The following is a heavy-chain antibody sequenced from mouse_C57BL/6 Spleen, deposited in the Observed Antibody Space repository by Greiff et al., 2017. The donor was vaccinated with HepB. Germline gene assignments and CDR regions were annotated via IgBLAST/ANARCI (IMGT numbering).Heavy chain of an antibody. CDR3: ARPHYDYDSFAY. CDR1: GYAFSSYW. J-gene: IGHJ3*01. Sequence: VQVVESGAELVKPGASVKISCKASGYAFSSYWMNWVKQRPGKGLEWIGQIYPGDGDTNYNGKFKGKATLTADKSSSTAYMQLSSLTSEDSAVYFCARPHYDYDSFAYWGQGTLVTVSA. CDR2: IYPGDGDT. V-gene: IGHV1-80*01. D-gene: IGHD2-4*01.